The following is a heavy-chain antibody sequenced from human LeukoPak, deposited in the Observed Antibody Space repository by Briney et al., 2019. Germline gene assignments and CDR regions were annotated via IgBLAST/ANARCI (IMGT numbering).Heavy chain of an antibody. CDR2: ISGSGGST. CDR1: GFTFSSYA. CDR3: AKDEEQIVVVVAANFQH. J-gene: IGHJ1*01. Sequence: GGSLRLSCAASGFTFSSYAMSWVRQAPGKGLEWVSAISGSGGSTYYADSVEGRFTISRDNSKNTLYLQMNSLRAEDTAVYYCAKDEEQIVVVVAANFQHWGQGTLVTVSS. D-gene: IGHD2-15*01. V-gene: IGHV3-23*01.